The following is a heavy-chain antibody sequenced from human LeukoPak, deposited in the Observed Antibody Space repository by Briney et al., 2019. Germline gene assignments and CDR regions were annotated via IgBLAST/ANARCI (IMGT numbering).Heavy chain of an antibody. V-gene: IGHV3-74*01. CDR3: ARESGYRGLAFDI. D-gene: IGHD6-13*01. J-gene: IGHJ3*02. CDR2: IKSDGSTT. CDR1: GFTFSSYA. Sequence: PGGSLRLSCAASGFTFSSYAMHWVRQAPGKGPVWVSRIKSDGSTTNYADSVKGRFTISRDNAKNTLYLQMNSLRAEDTAVYYCARESGYRGLAFDIWGQGTMVTVSS.